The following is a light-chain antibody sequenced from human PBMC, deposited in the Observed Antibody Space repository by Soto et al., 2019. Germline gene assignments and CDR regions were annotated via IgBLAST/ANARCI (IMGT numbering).Light chain of an antibody. CDR3: LQDYNYPRT. CDR2: GAT. Sequence: ALQMTQSPSSLSASVGDRVTITCRASQDIRTELGWYQQKPGKAPKLLIYGATTLQSGVPSRFSGSGSGTDFTLTISGLQPEDFANYYCLQDYNYPRTFGQGTKVDIK. V-gene: IGKV1-6*01. J-gene: IGKJ1*01. CDR1: QDIRTE.